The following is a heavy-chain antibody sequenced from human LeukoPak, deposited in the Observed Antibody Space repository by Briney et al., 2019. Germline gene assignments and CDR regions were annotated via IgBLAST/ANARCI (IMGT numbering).Heavy chain of an antibody. V-gene: IGHV1-2*02. CDR2: INPNSGGT. CDR3: ARGAHYHDSSEGYDY. Sequence: DSVKVSCKASGYTFTGYYMHWVRQAPGQGLEWMGWINPNSGGTNYAQKFQGRVTMTRDTSISTAYMELSRLRSDDTAVYYCARGAHYHDSSEGYDYWGQGTLVTVSS. J-gene: IGHJ4*02. CDR1: GYTFTGYY. D-gene: IGHD3-22*01.